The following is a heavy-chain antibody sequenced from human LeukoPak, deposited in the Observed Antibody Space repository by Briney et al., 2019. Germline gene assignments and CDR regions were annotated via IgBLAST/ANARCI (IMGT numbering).Heavy chain of an antibody. CDR2: IYYSGTT. CDR1: GFTFSSYE. Sequence: LRLSCAASGFTFSSYEMNWVRQPPGKGLEWIGSIYYSGTTYYNPSLKSRVTISVDTSNNQFSLKLSSVTAADTAVYYCARLPGTNWMGEYYFDYWGQGTLVTVSS. J-gene: IGHJ4*02. D-gene: IGHD3-16*01. V-gene: IGHV4-39*01. CDR3: ARLPGTNWMGEYYFDY.